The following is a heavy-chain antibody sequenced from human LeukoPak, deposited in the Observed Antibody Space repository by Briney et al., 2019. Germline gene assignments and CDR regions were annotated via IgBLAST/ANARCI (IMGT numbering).Heavy chain of an antibody. V-gene: IGHV4-31*03. CDR1: GGSISSGGYY. D-gene: IGHD2-15*01. CDR3: ARTPFIRCHFDY. Sequence: SETLSLTCTVSGGSISSGGYYWIWIRQHPGEGLEWIGYIYYSGSTYYKPSLKSRVTISVDTFKNQFSLKLSSVTAADTAVYYCARTPFIRCHFDYWGKGTLVTVSS. CDR2: IYYSGST. J-gene: IGHJ4*02.